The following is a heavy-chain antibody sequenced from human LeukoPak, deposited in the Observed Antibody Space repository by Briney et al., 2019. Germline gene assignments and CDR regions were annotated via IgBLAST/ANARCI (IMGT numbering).Heavy chain of an antibody. CDR3: ARDRGRATMTDY. CDR2: IRYDGSNK. J-gene: IGHJ4*02. V-gene: IGHV3-30*02. CDR1: GFTFSSYG. Sequence: GGSLRLSCAASGFTFSSYGMHWVRQAPGKGLEWVAFIRYDGSNKYYADSVKGRFTISRDNAKNSLYLQMNSLRAEDTAVYYCARDRGRATMTDYWGQGTLVTVSS. D-gene: IGHD5-12*01.